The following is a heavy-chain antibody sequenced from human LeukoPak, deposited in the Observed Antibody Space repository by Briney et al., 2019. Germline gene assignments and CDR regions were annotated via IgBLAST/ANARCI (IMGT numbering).Heavy chain of an antibody. J-gene: IGHJ4*02. V-gene: IGHV3-7*01. CDR1: GFTFTTYW. CDR2: IKQDGSEK. D-gene: IGHD5-12*01. CDR3: ARGGGYAWDY. Sequence: GGSLRLSCATSGFTFTTYWMNWVRQAPGKGLEWVANIKQDGSEKYYVDSVKGRFTISRDNARNSLYLQMNSLRADDTAVYYCARGGGYAWDYWGQGTRVTVSS.